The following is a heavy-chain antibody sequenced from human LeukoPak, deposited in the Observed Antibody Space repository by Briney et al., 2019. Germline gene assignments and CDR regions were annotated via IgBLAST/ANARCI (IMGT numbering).Heavy chain of an antibody. D-gene: IGHD3-22*01. CDR2: ISGSGGST. CDR1: GFTFSSYA. Sequence: GGSLRLSCAASGFTFSSYAMSWVRQAPGKGLEWVSAISGSGGSTYYADSVKGRFTISRDNSKNTLYLQMNSVRAEDTAVYYCAKDHYYDSGRYFQHWGQGTLVTVSS. J-gene: IGHJ1*01. CDR3: AKDHYYDSGRYFQH. V-gene: IGHV3-23*01.